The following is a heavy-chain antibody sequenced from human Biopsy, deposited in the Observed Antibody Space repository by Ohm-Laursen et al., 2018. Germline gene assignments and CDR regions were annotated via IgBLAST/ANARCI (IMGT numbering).Heavy chain of an antibody. J-gene: IGHJ4*02. CDR2: IYTGGTT. CDR1: GVTLSGYS. V-gene: IGHV3-66*04. Sequence: GSLRLSCTASGVTLSGYSMSWVRQAPGKGLEWVSVIYTGGTTHYADSVRGRFTISRDNSKNTLYLQMNSLRAEDTAVYYCARHHCTNGVCLGVYFDYWGQGTLVTVSS. CDR3: ARHHCTNGVCLGVYFDY. D-gene: IGHD2-8*01.